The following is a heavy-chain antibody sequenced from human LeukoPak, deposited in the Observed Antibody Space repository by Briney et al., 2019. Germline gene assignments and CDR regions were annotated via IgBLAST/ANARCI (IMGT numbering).Heavy chain of an antibody. CDR2: TYYRSKWYN. D-gene: IGHD6-19*01. V-gene: IGHV6-1*01. Sequence: SQTLSLTCAISGDSVPSNSAAWNWIRQSPSRGLEWLGRTYYRSKWYNDYAVSVKSRITINPDTSKNQFSLQLNSVTPEDTAVYYCAREILVAVAGTGRDWFDPWGQGTLVTVSS. CDR3: AREILVAVAGTGRDWFDP. CDR1: GDSVPSNSAA. J-gene: IGHJ5*02.